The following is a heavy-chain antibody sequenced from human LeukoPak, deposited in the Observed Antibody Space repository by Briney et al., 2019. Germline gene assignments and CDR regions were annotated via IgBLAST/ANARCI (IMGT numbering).Heavy chain of an antibody. J-gene: IGHJ6*03. CDR1: GLTVSSNY. D-gene: IGHD2-15*01. CDR2: IYSGART. CDR3: ARDRSGYYYMDV. Sequence: PGGSLRLSCAASGLTVSSNYINWVRQAPGKGLEWVSVIYSGARTYYEDSVKGRFTISRDNSLNTVFLQMNSLRVEDTAVYYCARDRSGYYYMDVWGKGTTVTV. V-gene: IGHV3-53*01.